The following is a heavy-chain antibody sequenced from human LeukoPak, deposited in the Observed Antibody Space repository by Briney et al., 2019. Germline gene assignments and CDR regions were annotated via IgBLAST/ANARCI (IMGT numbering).Heavy chain of an antibody. D-gene: IGHD3-22*01. V-gene: IGHV5-51*01. J-gene: IGHJ6*02. CDR3: ARGAGGYYDSSGSPRLYYYYGMDV. CDR2: IYPGDSDT. CDR1: GYSFTSYW. Sequence: GASLKISCKGSGYSFTSYWIGWVRQMPGKGLEWMGIIYPGDSDTRYSPSFQGQVTISADKSISTAYLQWSSLKASDTAMYYCARGAGGYYDSSGSPRLYYYYGMDVWGQGTTVTVSS.